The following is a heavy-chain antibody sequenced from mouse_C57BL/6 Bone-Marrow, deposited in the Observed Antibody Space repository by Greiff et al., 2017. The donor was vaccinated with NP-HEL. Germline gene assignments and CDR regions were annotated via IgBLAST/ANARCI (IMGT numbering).Heavy chain of an antibody. CDR2: ISDGGSYT. CDR3: ARDGGITTVSRYFDV. J-gene: IGHJ1*03. Sequence: EVQLQESGGGLVKPGGSLKLSCAASGFTFSSYAMSWVRQTPEKRLEWVATISDGGSYTYYPDNVKGRFTISRDNAKNNLYLQMSHLKSEDTAMYYCARDGGITTVSRYFDVWGTGTTVTVSS. CDR1: GFTFSSYA. V-gene: IGHV5-4*01. D-gene: IGHD1-1*01.